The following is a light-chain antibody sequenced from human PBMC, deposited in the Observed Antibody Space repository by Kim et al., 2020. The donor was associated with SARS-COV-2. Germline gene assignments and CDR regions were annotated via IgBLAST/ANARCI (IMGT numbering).Light chain of an antibody. CDR1: KLGDKY. CDR2: QDS. Sequence: LPPGQTASITCSGDKLGDKYACWYQQKPGQSPVLVIYQDSKRPSGIPERFSGSNSGNTATLTISGTQAMDEADYYCQAWDSSHVVFGGGTQLTVL. V-gene: IGLV3-1*01. CDR3: QAWDSSHVV. J-gene: IGLJ2*01.